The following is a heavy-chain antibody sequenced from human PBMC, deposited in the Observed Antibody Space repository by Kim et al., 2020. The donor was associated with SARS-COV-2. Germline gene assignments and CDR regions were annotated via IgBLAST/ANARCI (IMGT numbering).Heavy chain of an antibody. V-gene: IGHV4-39*07. CDR1: GDSIRSTNYF. Sequence: SETLSLTCTVSGDSIRSTNYFWGWIRQPPGKGLEWIGTIYYSGSTYYNPSLKSRVTISVDTSKNQFSLKLSSVTAADTAIYYCASQGHIVATMIFDYWGQGTLVTVSS. CDR3: ASQGHIVATMIFDY. CDR2: IYYSGST. J-gene: IGHJ4*02. D-gene: IGHD5-12*01.